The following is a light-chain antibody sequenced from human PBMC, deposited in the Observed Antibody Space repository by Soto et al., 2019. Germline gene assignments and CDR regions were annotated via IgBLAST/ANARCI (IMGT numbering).Light chain of an antibody. J-gene: IGKJ2*01. V-gene: IGKV1-12*01. Sequence: DIQMTQSPSSVSASVGDRVTITCRASQGISTWLAWYQQKPGQAPKLLIYAASSLQSGVSSRFIGSGSGTDFTLTISSLQPEDFATYYCLQSDSFPHTFGPGTKLHIK. CDR2: AAS. CDR3: LQSDSFPHT. CDR1: QGISTW.